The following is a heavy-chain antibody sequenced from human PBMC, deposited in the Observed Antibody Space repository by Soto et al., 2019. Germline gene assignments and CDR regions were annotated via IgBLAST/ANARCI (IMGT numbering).Heavy chain of an antibody. CDR2: TYYRSKWYN. D-gene: IGHD6-19*01. CDR3: ARSYVPFSGGPFDY. V-gene: IGHV6-1*01. CDR1: GDSVSSNSAA. Sequence: PSQTLSLTCVISGDSVSSNSAAWNWIRQFPSRGLEGLGRTYYRSKWYNDYAVSVKSRITINPDTSKNQFSLQLNSVAPEDTAVYYCARSYVPFSGGPFDYWGQGTLVTVSS. J-gene: IGHJ4*02.